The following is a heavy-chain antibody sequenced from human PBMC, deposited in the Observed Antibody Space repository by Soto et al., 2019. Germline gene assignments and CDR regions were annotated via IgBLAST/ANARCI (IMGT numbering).Heavy chain of an antibody. CDR3: ARDQVYYGDYPPPGKYYYYGMDV. CDR1: GYTFTSYG. J-gene: IGHJ6*02. CDR2: ISAYKGNT. Sequence: QVQLVQSGAEVKKPGASVKVSCKASGYTFTSYGISWVRQAPGQGLEWMGWISAYKGNTNYAQKLQGRVTMTTDTSTSTAYMAVRSLRSDDTAVYYCARDQVYYGDYPPPGKYYYYGMDVWGQGTTVTVSS. D-gene: IGHD4-17*01. V-gene: IGHV1-18*01.